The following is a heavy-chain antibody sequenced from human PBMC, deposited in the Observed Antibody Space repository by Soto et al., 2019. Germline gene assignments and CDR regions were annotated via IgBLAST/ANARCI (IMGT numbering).Heavy chain of an antibody. CDR1: GFTLSGSV. Sequence: EVQLVESGGGLVQPGGSLKLSCAASGFTLSGSVIYWVRQPSGKGLEWVGRIRSRSHGYAPAYAASVRGRFTISREDSKNRAYLQMNSMTTEDTAVYYCSRPGYSNYDPDYCGQGTLVTVSA. D-gene: IGHD5-12*01. CDR2: IRSRSHGYAP. V-gene: IGHV3-73*02. J-gene: IGHJ4*02. CDR3: SRPGYSNYDPDY.